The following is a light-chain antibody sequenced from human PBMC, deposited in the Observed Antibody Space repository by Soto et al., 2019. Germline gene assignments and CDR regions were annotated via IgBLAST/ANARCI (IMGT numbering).Light chain of an antibody. CDR1: QSVSNNY. CDR2: AAS. J-gene: IGKJ1*01. Sequence: EIVLTQSPGTLSSSPGERATISCRASQSVSNNYLAWYRQKPGQAPRLLIYAASNRARGIPDRFRGSGSGTDLTLTLSRLEPEDFAVYYCQQYGRAPWTFGQGTKVDI. V-gene: IGKV3-20*01. CDR3: QQYGRAPWT.